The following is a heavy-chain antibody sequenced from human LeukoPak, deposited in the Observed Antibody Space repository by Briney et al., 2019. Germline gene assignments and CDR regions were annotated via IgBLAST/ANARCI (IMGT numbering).Heavy chain of an antibody. CDR2: IKQDGSVK. CDR1: GFTFNSYW. V-gene: IGHV3-7*01. Sequence: SGGSLRLSCGASGFTFNSYWMSWVRQAPGKGLEWVANIKQDGSVKYYVDSVKGRFTISRDNAKNSLYLQMNSLRAEDTAVYYCARAIGAAAAYWGQGTLVTVAS. CDR3: ARAIGAAAAY. J-gene: IGHJ4*02. D-gene: IGHD6-13*01.